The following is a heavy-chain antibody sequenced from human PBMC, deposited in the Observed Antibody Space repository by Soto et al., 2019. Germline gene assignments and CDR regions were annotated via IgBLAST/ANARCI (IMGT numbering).Heavy chain of an antibody. D-gene: IGHD1-1*01. J-gene: IGHJ4*02. CDR2: IYHSGST. Sequence: PSETLSLTCAVSGYSISSGYYWGWIRQPPGKGLEWIGSIYHSGSTYYNPSLKSRVTISVDTSKNQFSLKLSSVTAADTAVYYCARDTFASSGTYDYWGQGTLVTVSS. V-gene: IGHV4-38-2*02. CDR1: GYSISSGYY. CDR3: ARDTFASSGTYDY.